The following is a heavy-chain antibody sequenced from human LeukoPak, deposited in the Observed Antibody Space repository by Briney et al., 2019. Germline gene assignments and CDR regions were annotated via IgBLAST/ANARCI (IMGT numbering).Heavy chain of an antibody. D-gene: IGHD6-19*01. CDR3: ARRIAVAGHPNWFDP. J-gene: IGHJ5*02. CDR2: INHSGST. CDR1: GGSFSGYY. Sequence: SETLSLTCAVYGGSFSGYYWSWIRQPPGKGLEWIGEINHSGSTNYNPSLKSRVTISVDTSKNQFSLKLSSVTAADTAVYYCARRIAVAGHPNWFDPWGQGTLVTVSS. V-gene: IGHV4-34*01.